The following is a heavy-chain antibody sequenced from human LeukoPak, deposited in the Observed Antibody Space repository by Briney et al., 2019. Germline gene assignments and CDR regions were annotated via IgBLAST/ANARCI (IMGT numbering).Heavy chain of an antibody. J-gene: IGHJ6*02. CDR1: GFTVSSNY. V-gene: IGHV3-66*01. CDR2: IYSGGST. D-gene: IGHD3-3*01. Sequence: GGSLRLSCAVSGFTVSSNYMNWVRQAPGKGLEWVSVIYSGGSTYYADSVKGRFTISRDNSKNTLYLQMNSLRAEDTAVYYCAKAPYYDFWSGYYASYYGMDVWGQGTTVTVSS. CDR3: AKAPYYDFWSGYYASYYGMDV.